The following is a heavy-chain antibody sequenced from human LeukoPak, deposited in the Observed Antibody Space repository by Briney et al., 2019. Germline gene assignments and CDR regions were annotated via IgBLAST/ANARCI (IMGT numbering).Heavy chain of an antibody. V-gene: IGHV3-23*01. J-gene: IGHJ4*02. CDR3: ANSRGYGSGNL. CDR1: GFTFSNYA. D-gene: IGHD3-10*01. CDR2: VSGSGDRT. Sequence: GGSQRLSCAASGFTFSNYAMSWVRQAPGKGLEWISAVSGSGDRTYYAGSVKGRFTISRDNSKNIVYLRMNSLRAEDTAVYFCANSRGYGSGNLWGQGTLVTVSS.